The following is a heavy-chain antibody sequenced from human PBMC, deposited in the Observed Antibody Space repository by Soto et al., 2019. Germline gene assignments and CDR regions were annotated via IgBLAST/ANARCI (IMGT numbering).Heavy chain of an antibody. D-gene: IGHD3-3*01. Sequence: GGSLRLSCAASGFTFSSYARHWVRQAPGKGLEWVAFISYDGSNKYYADSVKGRFTISRDNSKNTLYLQMNSLRAEDTAVYYCARGNAFWSGYYLDYWGQGTLVTVSS. CDR2: ISYDGSNK. V-gene: IGHV3-30-3*01. J-gene: IGHJ4*02. CDR1: GFTFSSYA. CDR3: ARGNAFWSGYYLDY.